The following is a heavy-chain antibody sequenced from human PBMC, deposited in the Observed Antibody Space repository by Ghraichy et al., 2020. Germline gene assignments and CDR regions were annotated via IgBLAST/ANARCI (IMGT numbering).Heavy chain of an antibody. CDR2: IKQDGSQK. D-gene: IGHD3-3*01. V-gene: IGHV3-7*01. CDR1: GFTFSTYW. CDR3: ARDPRFLDY. Sequence: GESLNISCAASGFTFSTYWMTWVRQAPGKGLEWVANIKQDGSQKSYVDAVKGRFTISRDNAKNSLYLQMNSLRADDTAVYYCARDPRFLDYWGQGALVTVSS. J-gene: IGHJ4*02.